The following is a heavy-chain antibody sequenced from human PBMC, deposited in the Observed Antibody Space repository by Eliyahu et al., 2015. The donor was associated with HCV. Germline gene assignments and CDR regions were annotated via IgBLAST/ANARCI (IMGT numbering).Heavy chain of an antibody. CDR1: XFXFSSYW. D-gene: IGHD1-7*01. Sequence: EVQLVESGGGLVQPGGSLXXSXAASXFXFSSYWMHWVRQAXGKGLVWVSRINSDGSSTSYADSVKGRFTISRDNAKNTLYLQMNSLRAEDTAVYYCARGNYRWFDPWGQGTLVTVSS. CDR3: ARGNYRWFDP. J-gene: IGHJ5*02. CDR2: INSDGSST. V-gene: IGHV3-74*01.